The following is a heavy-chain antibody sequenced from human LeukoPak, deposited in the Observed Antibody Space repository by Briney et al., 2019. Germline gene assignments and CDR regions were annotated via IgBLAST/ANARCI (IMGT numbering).Heavy chain of an antibody. CDR3: ARDSKYSSGWYGGGYDY. CDR2: ISAYNGNT. CDR1: GYTFTSYD. J-gene: IGHJ4*02. D-gene: IGHD6-19*01. Sequence: ASVKVSCKASGYTFTSYDISWVRQAPGQGLEWMGWISAYNGNTNYAQKLQGRVTMTTDTSTSTAYMELRSLRSDDTAVYYCARDSKYSSGWYGGGYDYWGQGTLVTVSS. V-gene: IGHV1-18*01.